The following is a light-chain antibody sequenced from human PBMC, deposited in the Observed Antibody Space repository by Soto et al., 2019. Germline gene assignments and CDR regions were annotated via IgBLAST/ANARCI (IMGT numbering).Light chain of an antibody. CDR3: QSFDGRLSGSV. CDR1: SSNIGTGYD. J-gene: IGLJ1*01. Sequence: QPVLTQPPSVSGAPGQRVTIPCTGSSSNIGTGYDVQWYQQLPGTAPKLLIYGNNNRPSGVPDRFSGSKSGTSASLAITGLQAEDEADYYCQSFDGRLSGSVFGTGTKFTVL. V-gene: IGLV1-40*01. CDR2: GNN.